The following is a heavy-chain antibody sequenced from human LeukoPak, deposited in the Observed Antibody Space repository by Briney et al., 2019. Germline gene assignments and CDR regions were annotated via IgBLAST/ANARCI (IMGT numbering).Heavy chain of an antibody. CDR3: ASLILGYCSSTSCSDY. V-gene: IGHV1-18*01. D-gene: IGHD2-2*01. Sequence: ASVKVSCKASGYTFTSYGISWVRQAPGQGLEWMGWISAYNGNTNYAQKLQGRVTMNTDTSTSTAYMELRSLRSDDTAVYYCASLILGYCSSTSCSDYWGQGTLVTVSS. CDR1: GYTFTSYG. CDR2: ISAYNGNT. J-gene: IGHJ4*02.